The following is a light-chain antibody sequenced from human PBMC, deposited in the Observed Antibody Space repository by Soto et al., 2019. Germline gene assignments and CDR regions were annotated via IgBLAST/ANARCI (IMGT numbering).Light chain of an antibody. V-gene: IGKV1-9*01. CDR1: QARSNY. CDR3: QQLSRYPLT. Sequence: DSQLAQSPSVLSASVGETVAMSCRASQARSNYLAWYQQKPGKAPDLLIYSASTLQSGVPSRFSGSGSETEFSLTIRALQPEDFATYYCQQLSRYPLTFGGGTKVDI. J-gene: IGKJ4*01. CDR2: SAS.